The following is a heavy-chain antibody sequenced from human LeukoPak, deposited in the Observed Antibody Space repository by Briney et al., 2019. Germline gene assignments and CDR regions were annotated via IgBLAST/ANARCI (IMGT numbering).Heavy chain of an antibody. CDR1: GYTFTHYA. CDR2: INTNTGNP. D-gene: IGHD5-18*01. V-gene: IGHV7-4-1*02. Sequence: GASVKVSCKASGYTFTHYAMNWVRQAPGQGLEWMGWINTNTGNPTYAQGFTGRFVFSLDTSVSTAYLQISSLKAEDTAVYYCARASWIQLWPNWFDPWGQGTLVTVSS. CDR3: ARASWIQLWPNWFDP. J-gene: IGHJ5*02.